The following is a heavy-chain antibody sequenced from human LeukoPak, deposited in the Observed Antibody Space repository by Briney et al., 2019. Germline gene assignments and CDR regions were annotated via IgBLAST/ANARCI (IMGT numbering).Heavy chain of an antibody. CDR2: IYYSGST. J-gene: IGHJ4*02. V-gene: IGHV4-59*11. D-gene: IGHD2-15*01. CDR1: GGSISSHY. CDR3: AREAQGSGPVDY. Sequence: SETLSLTCTVSGGSISSHYWSWIRQPPGKGLEWIGYIYYSGSTNYNPSLKSRVTISVDTSKNQFSLKLSSVTAAGTAVYYCAREAQGSGPVDYWGQGTLVTVSS.